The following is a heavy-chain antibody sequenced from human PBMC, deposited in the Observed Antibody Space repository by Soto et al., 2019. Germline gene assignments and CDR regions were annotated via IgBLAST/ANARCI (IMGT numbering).Heavy chain of an antibody. CDR1: GFTLSSNG. CDR3: ARDPYRNYPPDAFDI. D-gene: IGHD4-4*01. V-gene: IGHV3-33*01. J-gene: IGHJ3*02. CDR2: IWYDGSDK. Sequence: GGSLRLSCAASGFTLSSNGMHWVRQAPGKGLEWVAFIWYDGSDKYYADSVKGRFTISRDNSKNTLYLQMHSLRAEDTAVYYCARDPYRNYPPDAFDIWGQGXLVTVSS.